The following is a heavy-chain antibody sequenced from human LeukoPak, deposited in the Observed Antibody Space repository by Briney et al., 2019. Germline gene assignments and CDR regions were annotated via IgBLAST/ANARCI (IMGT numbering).Heavy chain of an antibody. CDR2: IKYDGSEI. D-gene: IGHD6-13*01. Sequence: QPGGSLRLSCAASGFTLSSYWMSWVRQAPGKGLEWVANIKYDGSEIYNVDSVKGRFTISRDIAKNSLNLQMNGLRAEDTAVYYCARDIAAAGLFFDYWGQGTLVTVSS. J-gene: IGHJ4*02. V-gene: IGHV3-7*01. CDR1: GFTLSSYW. CDR3: ARDIAAAGLFFDY.